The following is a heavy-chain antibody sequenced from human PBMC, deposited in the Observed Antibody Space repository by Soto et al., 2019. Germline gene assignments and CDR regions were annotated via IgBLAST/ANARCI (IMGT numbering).Heavy chain of an antibody. CDR1: GGSISSGGYY. Sequence: PSETLSLACTVSGGSISSGGYYWSWIRQHPGKGLEWIGYIYYSGSTYYNPSLKSRVTISVDTSKNQFSLKLSSVTAADTAVYYCARHVVVDYDFFVLEGPPAYMDVWGKGTTVTVSS. V-gene: IGHV4-31*03. D-gene: IGHD3-3*01. CDR3: ARHVVVDYDFFVLEGPPAYMDV. CDR2: IYYSGST. J-gene: IGHJ6*03.